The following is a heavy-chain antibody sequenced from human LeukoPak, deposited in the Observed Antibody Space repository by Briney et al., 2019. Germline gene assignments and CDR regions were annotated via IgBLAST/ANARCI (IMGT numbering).Heavy chain of an antibody. D-gene: IGHD3-10*01. Sequence: ASVKVSCKASGYTFTGYYLHWVRQAPGQGLEWMGWINPNSGGANYAQKFRGRVTMTRDTSISTAYMELSRLRSDDTAVYYCARDHSLYYGSGSYLYYYGMDVWGQGTTVTVSS. CDR2: INPNSGGA. V-gene: IGHV1-2*02. CDR1: GYTFTGYY. J-gene: IGHJ6*02. CDR3: ARDHSLYYGSGSYLYYYGMDV.